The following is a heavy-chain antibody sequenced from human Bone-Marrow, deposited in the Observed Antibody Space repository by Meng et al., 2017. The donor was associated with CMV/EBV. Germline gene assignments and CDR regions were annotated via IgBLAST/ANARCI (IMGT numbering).Heavy chain of an antibody. V-gene: IGHV1-2*02. CDR3: ARVGYCSSTSCPKDFQH. J-gene: IGHJ1*01. D-gene: IGHD2-2*01. Sequence: ASVKVSCKASGYTFTGYYMHWVRQAPGQGLEWMGWINPNSGGTNYAQKFQGRVTMTRDTSISTAYMELSRLRSDDTAVYYCARVGYCSSTSCPKDFQHWGQGILVTVSS. CDR1: GYTFTGYY. CDR2: INPNSGGT.